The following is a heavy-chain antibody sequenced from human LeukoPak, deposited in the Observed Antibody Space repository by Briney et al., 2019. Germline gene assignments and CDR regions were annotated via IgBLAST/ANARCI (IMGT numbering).Heavy chain of an antibody. CDR2: IRYDGSDK. CDR3: AKSGYCSGGSCYSHFDY. Sequence: PGGSLRLSCAASGFMFSSFGMHWVRQPPGKGLEWVAFIRYDGSDKHYADSVKGRFTISRDNSKNTLYLQMNSLRAEDTAVYYCAKSGYCSGGSCYSHFDYWGQGTLVTVSS. CDR1: GFMFSSFG. J-gene: IGHJ4*02. D-gene: IGHD2-15*01. V-gene: IGHV3-30*02.